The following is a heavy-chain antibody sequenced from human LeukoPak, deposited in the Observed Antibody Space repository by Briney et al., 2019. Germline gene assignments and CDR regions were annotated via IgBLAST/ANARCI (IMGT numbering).Heavy chain of an antibody. V-gene: IGHV4-59*01. Sequence: SETLSLTCTVSGGSISSSYWSWIRQPPGKGLEWIGYINYSGSTNYNPSLKSRVTISVDTSKNQFSLKLSSVTAADTAVYYCATIRHYDSLAGAFDIWGQGTMVTVSS. CDR2: INYSGST. J-gene: IGHJ3*02. CDR3: ATIRHYDSLAGAFDI. CDR1: GGSISSSY. D-gene: IGHD3-22*01.